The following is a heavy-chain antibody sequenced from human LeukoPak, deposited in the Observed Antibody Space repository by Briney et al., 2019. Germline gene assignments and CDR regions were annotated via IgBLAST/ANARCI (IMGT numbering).Heavy chain of an antibody. Sequence: GGSLRLSCAASGFTFSSYSMHWVRQAPGEGLEWVSSIISSSSYIYYAHAVKSRSTITSDNAKNSLYLQMNSLRAEDTAVYYCASSFSSSSVGYWGQGTLVTVSS. D-gene: IGHD6-6*01. CDR2: IISSSSYI. CDR3: ASSFSSSSVGY. V-gene: IGHV3-21*01. CDR1: GFTFSSYS. J-gene: IGHJ4*02.